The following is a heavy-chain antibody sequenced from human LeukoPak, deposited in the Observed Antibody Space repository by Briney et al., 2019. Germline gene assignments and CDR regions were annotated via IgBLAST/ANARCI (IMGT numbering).Heavy chain of an antibody. D-gene: IGHD5-18*01. Sequence: GGSLRLSCAASGFTFSSYGMSWVRQAPGKGLEWVSAISGSGGSTYYADSVKGRFTISRDNSKNTLYLQMNSLRAEDTAVYCCAKETLYSYGYLDYWGQGTLVTVSS. J-gene: IGHJ4*02. CDR1: GFTFSSYG. V-gene: IGHV3-23*01. CDR3: AKETLYSYGYLDY. CDR2: ISGSGGST.